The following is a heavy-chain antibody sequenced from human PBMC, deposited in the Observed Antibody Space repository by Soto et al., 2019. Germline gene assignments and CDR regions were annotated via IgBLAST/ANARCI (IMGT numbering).Heavy chain of an antibody. Sequence: QVQLQESGPGLVKPSQTLSLTCTVSGGSISSGGYYWSWIRQHPGKGLEWIGYIYYSGSTYYNPSLKSRVTISVDTSKNQFSLKLSSVTAADTAVYYCARHTGAILGPGEVDYWGQGTLVTVSS. J-gene: IGHJ4*02. D-gene: IGHD2-2*02. CDR2: IYYSGST. V-gene: IGHV4-31*03. CDR3: ARHTGAILGPGEVDY. CDR1: GGSISSGGYY.